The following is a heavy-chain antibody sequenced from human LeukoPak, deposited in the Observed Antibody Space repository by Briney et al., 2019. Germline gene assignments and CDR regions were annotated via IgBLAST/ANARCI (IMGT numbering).Heavy chain of an antibody. CDR1: GGSISSYY. D-gene: IGHD3-10*01. V-gene: IGHV4-59*01. J-gene: IGHJ5*02. Sequence: AETLSLTCTVSGGSISSYYWSWIRQPPGKGLEWIGYIYYSGSTNYKPSLKSRVTISVDTSKNQFSLKLSSVTAADTAVYYCARGGYYGSGNDFRFDPWGQGTLVTVSS. CDR3: ARGGYYGSGNDFRFDP. CDR2: IYYSGST.